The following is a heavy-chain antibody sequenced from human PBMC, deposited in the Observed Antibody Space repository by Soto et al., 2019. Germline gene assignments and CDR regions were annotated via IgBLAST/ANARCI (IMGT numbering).Heavy chain of an antibody. D-gene: IGHD2-2*01. CDR3: ARMTRPNSGTLYYFDY. CDR2: ISYDVTNK. V-gene: IGHV3-30*03. Sequence: LRLSCAVSGFTFSNYAMHWVRQAPGKGLEWVAMISYDVTNKNYADSVKGRFTVSRDNSKNTLYLQMNSLRAADTALYFCARMTRPNSGTLYYFDYWGQGILVTVSS. J-gene: IGHJ4*02. CDR1: GFTFSNYA.